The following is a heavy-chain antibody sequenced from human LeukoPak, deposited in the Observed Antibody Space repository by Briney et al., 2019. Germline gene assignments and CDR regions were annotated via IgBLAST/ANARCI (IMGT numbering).Heavy chain of an antibody. CDR3: VKLGATSSFVKLGAASAFEYYYGVDF. Sequence: GGSLRLSCAASGFTFSSSAMSWVRQAPGKGLEWVAAISDTGRLSYCADSVKGRFTISRDNSKNTLWLQMTSLRPEDTAVYYCVKLGATSSFVKLGAASAFEYYYGVDFWGQGTTVTVSS. J-gene: IGHJ6*02. CDR1: GFTFSSSA. D-gene: IGHD3-16*01. V-gene: IGHV3-23*01. CDR2: ISDTGRLS.